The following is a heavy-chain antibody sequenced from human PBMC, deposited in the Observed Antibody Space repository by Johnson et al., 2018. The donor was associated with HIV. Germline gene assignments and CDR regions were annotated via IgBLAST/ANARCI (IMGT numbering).Heavy chain of an antibody. J-gene: IGHJ3*02. Sequence: VQPGRSLRLSCAASGFTFSSYAMHWVRQAPGKGLEWVSVIYSGGSTYYADSVKGRFTISRDNSKNTLYLQMNSLRAEDTAVYYCARDSVILVDGAFDIWGQGTMVTVSS. CDR3: ARDSVILVDGAFDI. CDR1: GFTFSSYA. D-gene: IGHD2-15*01. CDR2: IYSGGST. V-gene: IGHV3-53*01.